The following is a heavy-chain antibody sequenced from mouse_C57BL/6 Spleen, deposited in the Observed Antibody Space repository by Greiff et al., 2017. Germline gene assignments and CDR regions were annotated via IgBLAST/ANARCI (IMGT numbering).Heavy chain of an antibody. D-gene: IGHD1-1*01. CDR2: IDPEDGDT. Sequence: EVQLQQSGAELVRPGASVKLSCTASGFNIKDYYMHWVKQRPEQGLEWIGRIDPEDGDTEYAPKFQGKATMTADTSSNTAYLQLSSLTSEDTAVYYCTTDYGSSYHYAMDYWGQGTSVTVSS. CDR1: GFNIKDYY. J-gene: IGHJ4*01. V-gene: IGHV14-1*01. CDR3: TTDYGSSYHYAMDY.